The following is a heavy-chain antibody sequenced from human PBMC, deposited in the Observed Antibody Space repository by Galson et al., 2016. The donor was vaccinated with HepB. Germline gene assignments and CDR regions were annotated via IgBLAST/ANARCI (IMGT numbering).Heavy chain of an antibody. CDR2: IYDSGAT. D-gene: IGHD3-22*01. V-gene: IGHV4-38-2*01. CDR3: ATHGLYDSSYFDY. Sequence: SETLSLTCAVSGYSIINGYFWGWVRQPPGKGPEWIGSIYDSGATFYNPSLKSRVIISIGTSKMQFSLKLRSVTAADTAVYYCATHGLYDSSYFDYWGQGTLVTVSS. CDR1: GYSIINGYF. J-gene: IGHJ4*02.